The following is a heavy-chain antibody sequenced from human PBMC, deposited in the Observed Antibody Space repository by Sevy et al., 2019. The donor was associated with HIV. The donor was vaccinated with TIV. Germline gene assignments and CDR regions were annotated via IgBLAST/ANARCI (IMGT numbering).Heavy chain of an antibody. CDR2: ISSSSSTI. Sequence: GGSLRLSCAASGFTFSSYSMNWVRQAPGKGLEWVSYISSSSSTIYYADSVKGRFTISRDNAKNSLYLQMNSLRDEDTAVYYCARGKGDCSGGSCYDYYYYGMDVWGQGTTVTVSS. CDR1: GFTFSSYS. J-gene: IGHJ6*02. V-gene: IGHV3-48*02. CDR3: ARGKGDCSGGSCYDYYYYGMDV. D-gene: IGHD2-15*01.